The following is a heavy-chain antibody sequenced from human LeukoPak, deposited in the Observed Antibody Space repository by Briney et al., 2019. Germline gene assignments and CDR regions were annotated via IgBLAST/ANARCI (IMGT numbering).Heavy chain of an antibody. CDR1: GGSISNYF. Sequence: SETPSLTCTVSGGSISNYFWSWIRQPPGKGLEWIGYVYHSGSTNYNPALKSRVTISVDTSKNQFSLKLSSVTAADTAVYYCARHLGASFDYWGQGTLVTVSS. CDR2: VYHSGST. J-gene: IGHJ4*02. V-gene: IGHV4-59*01. CDR3: ARHLGASFDY.